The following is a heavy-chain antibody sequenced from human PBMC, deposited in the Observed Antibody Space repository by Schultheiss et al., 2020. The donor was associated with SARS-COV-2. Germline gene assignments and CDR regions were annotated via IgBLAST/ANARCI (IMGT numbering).Heavy chain of an antibody. J-gene: IGHJ6*03. CDR1: GGSINCGDYY. CDR3: ARVAPIYDFWSGDYYYYMDV. D-gene: IGHD3-3*01. CDR2: IYNSGST. Sequence: SETLSLTCTVSGGSINCGDYYWSWLRQPPGKGLEWIGYIYNSGSTYYKPSLKSRVTTSVDTSKNQFSLKLSSVTAADTAVYYCARVAPIYDFWSGDYYYYMDVWGKGTTVTVSS. V-gene: IGHV4-30-4*08.